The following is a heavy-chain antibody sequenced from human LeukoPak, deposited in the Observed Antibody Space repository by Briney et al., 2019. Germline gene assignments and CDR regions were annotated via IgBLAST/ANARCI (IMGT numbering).Heavy chain of an antibody. J-gene: IGHJ3*02. D-gene: IGHD3-10*01. V-gene: IGHV4-59*01. CDR1: GGSISSYY. CDR3: ARVEEARGAFDI. CDR2: IYYSGST. Sequence: PSETLSLTCTVSGGSISSYYWSWIRQPPGKGLEWIGYIYYSGSTNYNPSLKSRVTISVDTSKNQFSLKLSSVTAADTAVYYCARVEEARGAFDIWGQGTMVTVSS.